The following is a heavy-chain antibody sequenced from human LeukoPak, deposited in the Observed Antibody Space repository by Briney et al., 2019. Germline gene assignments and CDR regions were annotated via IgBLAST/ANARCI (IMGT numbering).Heavy chain of an antibody. CDR1: GGSISTSLYY. CDR2: IYFSGTT. CDR3: TRLGGLSLHSGWNYWYFDL. Sequence: SETLSLTCTVSGGSISTSLYYWGWIRQPPGKGLEWIGNIYFSGTTYDNPSLKSRVTISVDTSKNQFSLKVNSVTAADTAVYYCTRLGGLSLHSGWNYWYFDLWGRGTLVTVSS. D-gene: IGHD6-19*01. V-gene: IGHV4-39*01. J-gene: IGHJ2*01.